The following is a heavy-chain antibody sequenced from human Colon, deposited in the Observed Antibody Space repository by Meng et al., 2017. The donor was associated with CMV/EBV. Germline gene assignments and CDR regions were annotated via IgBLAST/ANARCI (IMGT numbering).Heavy chain of an antibody. CDR3: AHRPYGSGSYFFDY. J-gene: IGHJ4*02. Sequence: TFREAVPTSVKPTQTLTLTCTFSGFSLSTIGMGVGWIRQPPGKALEWLGVIYWDDDKRYSPSLKSRLTITKDTSKNQVVLTMTNLDPLDTATYYCAHRPYGSGSYFFDYWGQGTLVTVSS. D-gene: IGHD3-10*01. V-gene: IGHV2-5*02. CDR1: GFSLSTIGMG. CDR2: IYWDDDK.